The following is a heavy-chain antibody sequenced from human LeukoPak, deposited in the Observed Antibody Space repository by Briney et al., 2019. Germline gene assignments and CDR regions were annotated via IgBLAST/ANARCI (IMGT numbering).Heavy chain of an antibody. CDR3: AHYGDYRFMYYFDF. D-gene: IGHD4-17*01. CDR1: GFSLSTSGVG. V-gene: IGHV2-5*01. CDR2: IYWNDDS. Sequence: ESGPTLVKPTQTLTLTCTFSGFSLSTSGVGVGWIRQPPGKALEWLALIYWNDDSRYSPSLKSRLTITKDTSKNQVVLSMTNMDTVDTGTYYCAHYGDYRFMYYFDFWGQGILVTVS. J-gene: IGHJ4*02.